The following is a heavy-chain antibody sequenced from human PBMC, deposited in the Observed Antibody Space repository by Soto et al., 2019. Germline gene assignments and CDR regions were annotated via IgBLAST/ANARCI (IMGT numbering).Heavy chain of an antibody. CDR2: ISGSGGST. CDR3: AKDYRYYYDTFSYFDY. Sequence: GGSLRLSCAASGFTFSSYAMSWVRQAPGKGLEWVSAISGSGGSTYYADSVKGRFTISRDNSKNTLYLQMNSLRAEDTAVYYCAKDYRYYYDTFSYFDYWGQGTLVTVSS. D-gene: IGHD3-22*01. V-gene: IGHV3-23*01. J-gene: IGHJ4*02. CDR1: GFTFSSYA.